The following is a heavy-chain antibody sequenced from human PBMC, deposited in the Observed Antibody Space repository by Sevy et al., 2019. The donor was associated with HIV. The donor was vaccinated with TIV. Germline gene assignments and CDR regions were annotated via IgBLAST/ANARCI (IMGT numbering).Heavy chain of an antibody. CDR2: ISGSSNYL. D-gene: IGHD1-26*01. J-gene: IGHJ4*02. CDR1: GFTFSSYS. CDR3: ATGPPDGSYDYFDY. Sequence: GGSLRLSCAASGFTFSSYSMNWVRQAPGKGLEWVSSISGSSNYLYYAESLKGRFIISRDNAKNTLYLQMNSLRADDTAGYYCATGPPDGSYDYFDYWGQGTLVTVSS. V-gene: IGHV3-21*06.